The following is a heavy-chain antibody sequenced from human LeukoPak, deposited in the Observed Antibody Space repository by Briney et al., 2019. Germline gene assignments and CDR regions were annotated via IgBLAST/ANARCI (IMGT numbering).Heavy chain of an antibody. CDR2: ISGSGGST. D-gene: IGHD1-26*01. CDR3: AKVRRSNSGSSGSYYFDY. Sequence: PGGSLRLSCAASGFTFSSYAMSWVRQAPGKGLEWVSAISGSGGSTYYADSVKGRFTISRDNSKNTLYLQMNSLRAEDTAVYYCAKVRRSNSGSSGSYYFDYWGQGTLVTVSS. CDR1: GFTFSSYA. J-gene: IGHJ4*02. V-gene: IGHV3-23*01.